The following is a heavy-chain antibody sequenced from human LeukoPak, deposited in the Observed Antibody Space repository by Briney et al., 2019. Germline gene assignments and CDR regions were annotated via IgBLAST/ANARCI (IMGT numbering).Heavy chain of an antibody. CDR2: ISSSSSYI. CDR3: VSDPGSGSYKRPIDY. Sequence: GGSLRLSCAASGFTFSSYSMNWVRQAPGKGLEWVSSISSSSSYIYYADSVKGRFTISRDNAKNSLYLQMNSLRAEDTAVYYCVSDPGSGSYKRPIDYWGQGTLVTVSS. J-gene: IGHJ4*02. V-gene: IGHV3-21*01. D-gene: IGHD3-10*01. CDR1: GFTFSSYS.